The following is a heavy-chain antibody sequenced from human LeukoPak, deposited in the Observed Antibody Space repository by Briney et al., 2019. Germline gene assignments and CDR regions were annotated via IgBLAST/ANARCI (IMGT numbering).Heavy chain of an antibody. Sequence: SETLSLTCAVYGGPFSGYYWSWIRQPPGKGLEWIGEINHSGSTNYNPSLKSRVTISVDTSKNQFSPKLSSVTAADTAVYYCARGVYAKVFDYWGQGTLVTVSS. CDR3: ARGVYAKVFDY. D-gene: IGHD2-8*01. CDR2: INHSGST. V-gene: IGHV4-34*01. CDR1: GGPFSGYY. J-gene: IGHJ4*02.